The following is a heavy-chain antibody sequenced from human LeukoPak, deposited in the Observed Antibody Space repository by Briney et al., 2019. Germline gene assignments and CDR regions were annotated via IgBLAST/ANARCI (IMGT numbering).Heavy chain of an antibody. CDR2: IWYDGSNK. CDR1: GFTFSNYD. Sequence: PGRSLRLSCAVSGFTFSNYDMHWVRQAPGKGLEWVAVIWYDGSNKYYADSVKGRFTISRDNAKNSLDLQMNSLRTEDTAVYYCASFTDYWGQGTLVTVSS. V-gene: IGHV3-33*03. CDR3: ASFTDY. J-gene: IGHJ4*02.